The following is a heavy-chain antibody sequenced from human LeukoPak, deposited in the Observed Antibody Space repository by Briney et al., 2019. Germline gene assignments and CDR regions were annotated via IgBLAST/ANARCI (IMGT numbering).Heavy chain of an antibody. V-gene: IGHV1-69*02. D-gene: IGHD3-9*01. J-gene: IGHJ3*02. Sequence: SVKVSCKASGGTFSSYTISWVRQAPGQGLEWMGRIIPILGIANYAQKFQGRVTITADKSTSTAYMELSSLRSEDTAVYYCARGFKAYDILTGSPQLGIWGQGTMVTVS. CDR3: ARGFKAYDILTGSPQLGI. CDR1: GGTFSSYT. CDR2: IIPILGIA.